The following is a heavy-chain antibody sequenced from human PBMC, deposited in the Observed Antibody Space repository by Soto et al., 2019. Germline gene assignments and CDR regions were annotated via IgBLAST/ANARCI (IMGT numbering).Heavy chain of an antibody. J-gene: IGHJ5*02. V-gene: IGHV3-23*01. CDR3: AKDLRPGLVVPTKSGFDP. D-gene: IGHD3-10*01. Sequence: GGSLRLSCEASGFPFNTYAMTWFRQLPGMGLEWVSTTSIGGNTDFAESVRGRFSVSRDNSKNTLYLQMTNLRAEDAAVYFCAKDLRPGLVVPTKSGFDPWGQGTRVTVSS. CDR1: GFPFNTYA. CDR2: TSIGGNT.